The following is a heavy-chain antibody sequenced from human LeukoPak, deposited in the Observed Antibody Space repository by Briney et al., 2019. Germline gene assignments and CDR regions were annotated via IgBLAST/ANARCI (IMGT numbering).Heavy chain of an antibody. Sequence: GGSLRLSCATSGFGFSNYWMSWVRQAPGKGLEWVANMNEDGSEKNYVDSVKGRFTISRDNAPDSLYLQMNSLRAEDTAVYYCARERGNSNFDTWGQGPLLTVSS. J-gene: IGHJ5*02. CDR2: MNEDGSEK. V-gene: IGHV3-7*01. CDR1: GFGFSNYW. D-gene: IGHD4-11*01. CDR3: ARERGNSNFDT.